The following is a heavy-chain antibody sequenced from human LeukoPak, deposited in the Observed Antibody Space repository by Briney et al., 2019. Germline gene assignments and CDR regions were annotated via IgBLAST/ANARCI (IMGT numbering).Heavy chain of an antibody. CDR2: INHSGST. Sequence: SETLSLTCAVYGGSFSGYYWSWIRQPPGKGLEWIGEINHSGSTNYNPSLKSRVTISVDTSKNQFSLKLSSVTAADTAVYYCARGGDYGDGQYYFDYWGQGTLVTVSS. CDR1: GGSFSGYY. CDR3: ARGGDYGDGQYYFDY. J-gene: IGHJ4*02. V-gene: IGHV4-34*01. D-gene: IGHD4-17*01.